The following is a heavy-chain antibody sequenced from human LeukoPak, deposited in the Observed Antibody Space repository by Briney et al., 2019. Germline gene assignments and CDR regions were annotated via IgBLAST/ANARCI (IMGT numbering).Heavy chain of an antibody. J-gene: IGHJ4*02. V-gene: IGHV4-39*01. CDR3: ARHEAQDFDY. CDR1: GGSISSSNYY. Sequence: SETLSLTCTVSGGSISSSNYYWGWIRQPPGKGLEWIGSIYYSRTTYYSSSLKSRVIISVDTSKNQFSLKLSSVTATDTAVYYCARHEAQDFDYWGQGTLVTVSS. CDR2: IYYSRTT.